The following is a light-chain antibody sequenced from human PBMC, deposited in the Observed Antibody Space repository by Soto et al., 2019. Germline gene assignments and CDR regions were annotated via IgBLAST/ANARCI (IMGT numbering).Light chain of an antibody. CDR1: SGSVSTSYY. CDR2: STN. V-gene: IGLV8-61*01. CDR3: VLYMGRGIVV. Sequence: QTVVTQEPSFSVSPGGTVTLTCGLSSGSVSTSYYPSWYQQTPGQAPRTLIYSTNVRSSGVPDRFSGSILGNKAALTITGAQADDESDYYCVLYMGRGIVVFGGGTKLTVL. J-gene: IGLJ2*01.